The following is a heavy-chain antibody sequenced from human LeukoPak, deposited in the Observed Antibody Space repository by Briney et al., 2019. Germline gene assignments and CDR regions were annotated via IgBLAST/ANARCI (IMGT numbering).Heavy chain of an antibody. CDR2: IKQDGSEK. V-gene: IGHV3-7*01. CDR3: ARDRPRGYSYGTVVDY. J-gene: IGHJ4*02. CDR1: GFTFSSYW. D-gene: IGHD5-18*01. Sequence: GGSLRLSCAASGFTFSSYWMSWVRQAPGTGLEWVANIKQDGSEKYYVDSVKGRFTISRDNAKNSLYLQMNSLRAEDTAVYYCARDRPRGYSYGTVVDYWGQGTLVTVSS.